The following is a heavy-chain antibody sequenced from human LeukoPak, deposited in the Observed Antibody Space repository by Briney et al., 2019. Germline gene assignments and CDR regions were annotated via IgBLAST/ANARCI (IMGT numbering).Heavy chain of an antibody. CDR2: ISHSGST. Sequence: SETLSLTCAVYGGSFSGYYWSWIRQPPGKGLEWIGEISHSGSTNYNPSLESRVTISVDTSKNQFSLKLSSVTAADTAVYYCARSRRITIFGVVITPPTSFDYWGQGTLVTVSS. D-gene: IGHD3-3*01. V-gene: IGHV4-34*01. J-gene: IGHJ4*02. CDR1: GGSFSGYY. CDR3: ARSRRITIFGVVITPPTSFDY.